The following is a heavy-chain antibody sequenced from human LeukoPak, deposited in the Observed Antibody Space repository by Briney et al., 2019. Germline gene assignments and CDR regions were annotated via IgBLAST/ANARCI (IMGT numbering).Heavy chain of an antibody. V-gene: IGHV4-59*12. Sequence: SETLSLTCTVSGGSISSYYWSWIRQPPGMGLEWIGYIYYSGSTNYNPSLKSRVTISVDTSKNQFSLKLSSVTAADTAVFYCAREYTLYRSGWFLDYWGQGTVVTVSS. D-gene: IGHD6-19*01. CDR2: IYYSGST. CDR1: GGSISSYY. J-gene: IGHJ4*02. CDR3: AREYTLYRSGWFLDY.